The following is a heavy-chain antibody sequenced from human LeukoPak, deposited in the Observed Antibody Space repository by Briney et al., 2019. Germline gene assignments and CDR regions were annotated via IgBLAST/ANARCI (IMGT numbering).Heavy chain of an antibody. Sequence: GRSLRLSCAASGFTFSSYGMHWVRQAPGKGLEWVAVISYDGSNTYYADSVKGRFTVSRDNSKNTLYLQMNSLRAEDTAVYYSAKDRGEAAAGSYLDYWGQGTLVTVSS. J-gene: IGHJ4*02. D-gene: IGHD6-13*01. V-gene: IGHV3-30*18. CDR1: GFTFSSYG. CDR2: ISYDGSNT. CDR3: AKDRGEAAAGSYLDY.